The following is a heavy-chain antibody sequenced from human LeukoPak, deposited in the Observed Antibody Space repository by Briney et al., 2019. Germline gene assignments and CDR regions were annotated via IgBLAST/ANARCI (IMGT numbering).Heavy chain of an antibody. V-gene: IGHV1-2*06. CDR3: ALLWFGELWTKDY. J-gene: IGHJ4*02. Sequence: ASVKVSCKASGYSFTGYYMHWVRQAPGQGLEWMGRINPKRGGTNYAQKFQGRVTLTRHTSISTAHMELSRLTSDDTAVYYCALLWFGELWTKDYWGQGTLVTVSS. CDR1: GYSFTGYY. CDR2: INPKRGGT. D-gene: IGHD3-10*01.